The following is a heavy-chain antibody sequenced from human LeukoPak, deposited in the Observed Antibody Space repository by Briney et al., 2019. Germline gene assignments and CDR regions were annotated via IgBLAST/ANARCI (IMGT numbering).Heavy chain of an antibody. J-gene: IGHJ2*01. V-gene: IGHV3-49*03. Sequence: GGSLRHSCTGSGFTFSDSTMTWFRQAPGRGPEWVGFVRRKTYGGAALYAASVKGRFIITRDDSTSTAYLQMNNLKIEDTGVYYCTRGQGLYFWGRGTLVTVSS. D-gene: IGHD2-8*01. CDR1: GFTFSDST. CDR3: TRGQGLYF. CDR2: VRRKTYGGAA.